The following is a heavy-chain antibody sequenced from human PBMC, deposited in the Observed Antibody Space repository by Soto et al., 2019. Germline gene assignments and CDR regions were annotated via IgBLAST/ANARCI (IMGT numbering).Heavy chain of an antibody. Sequence: GGSLRLSCAASGFTFSSYGMHWVRQAPGKGLEWVAVISYDGSNKYYADSVKGRFTISRDNSKNTLYLQMNSLRAEDTAVYYCAKDHCSSTSCYGSLYYGMDVWGQGTTVTVSS. J-gene: IGHJ6*02. CDR2: ISYDGSNK. D-gene: IGHD2-2*01. V-gene: IGHV3-30*18. CDR1: GFTFSSYG. CDR3: AKDHCSSTSCYGSLYYGMDV.